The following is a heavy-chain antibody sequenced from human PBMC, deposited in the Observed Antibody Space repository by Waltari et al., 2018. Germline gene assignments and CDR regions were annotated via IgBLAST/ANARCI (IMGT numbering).Heavy chain of an antibody. CDR3: ARHSSSWTPGFDY. D-gene: IGHD6-13*01. J-gene: IGHJ4*02. V-gene: IGHV1-69*04. CDR2: FIPILGIA. Sequence: QVQLVQSGAEVKKPGSSVKVSCKASGGTFSSYAISWVRQAPGQGLEWMGGFIPILGIANYAQKFQGRVTITADESTSTAYMELSSLRSEDTAVYYCARHSSSWTPGFDYWGQGTLVTVSS. CDR1: GGTFSSYA.